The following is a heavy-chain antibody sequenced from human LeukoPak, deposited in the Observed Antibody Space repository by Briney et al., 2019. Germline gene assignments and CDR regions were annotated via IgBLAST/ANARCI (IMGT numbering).Heavy chain of an antibody. D-gene: IGHD1-26*01. CDR3: ATAVLYGGNDFDY. V-gene: IGHV1-2*02. Sequence: ASVKDSCKASGYTFTGYYIHWVRQAPGQGLEWMGWINPSSGVTKFAQRFQGRVTMTRDTSTSTAYLDLSSLRSDDTAVYYCATAVLYGGNDFDYCGQGTLVTVSS. J-gene: IGHJ4*02. CDR2: INPSSGVT. CDR1: GYTFTGYY.